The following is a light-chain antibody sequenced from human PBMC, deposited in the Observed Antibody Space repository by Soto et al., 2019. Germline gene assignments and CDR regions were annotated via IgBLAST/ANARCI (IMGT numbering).Light chain of an antibody. CDR2: GAS. Sequence: EIVLTQSPGTLSLSPGERATLSCRAGQSVNSNFFAWYQQKPGQAPRLLIYGASNRATGIPDRFSGSGSGTDFTLTISRLEPEDFAVYYCQQHFNSVWTFGQGTKVDIK. CDR3: QQHFNSVWT. V-gene: IGKV3-20*01. J-gene: IGKJ1*01. CDR1: QSVNSNF.